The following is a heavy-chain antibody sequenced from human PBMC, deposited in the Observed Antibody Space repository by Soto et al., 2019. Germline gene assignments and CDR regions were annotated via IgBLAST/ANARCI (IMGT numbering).Heavy chain of an antibody. Sequence: EVQLVESGGGLVQPGGSLRLSCEASGFTFSSYSMNWVRQAPGKGLEWVSYISSSSSTIYYADSVKGRITISRDNAKNSLYLQMISLRDEDTAVYYCARDLRGGQQLAPGEHGMDVWGQGTTVTVSS. CDR3: ARDLRGGQQLAPGEHGMDV. J-gene: IGHJ6*02. V-gene: IGHV3-48*02. D-gene: IGHD6-13*01. CDR1: GFTFSSYS. CDR2: ISSSSSTI.